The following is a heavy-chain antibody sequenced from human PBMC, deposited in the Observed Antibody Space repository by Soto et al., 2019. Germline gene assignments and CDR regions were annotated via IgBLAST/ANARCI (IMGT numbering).Heavy chain of an antibody. J-gene: IGHJ6*02. D-gene: IGHD2-2*01. CDR3: ARERYQVISDGMDV. V-gene: IGHV1-2*02. CDR1: GYTFTGYY. Sequence: ASLKGSCKASGYTFTGYYVHWVREAPGQGLEWMGWINPETGGTSYAQKFQGRVTWSRDTSIDTAYLELSRLRFDDAAVYFCARERYQVISDGMDVWGQGTTVTVSS. CDR2: INPETGGT.